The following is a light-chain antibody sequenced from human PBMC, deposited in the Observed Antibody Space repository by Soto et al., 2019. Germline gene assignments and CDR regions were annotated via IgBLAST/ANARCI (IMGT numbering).Light chain of an antibody. CDR2: EVS. Sequence: DVVMTQTPLSLSVAPGQPASISCKSSQSLLHITGETFLFWYHQKPVQSPQLLIYEVSTRVSGVPDRFSGSGSGTDFTLEISRVETDDVGIYYCMQSTQLPPTFGQGTRLGIE. V-gene: IGKV2D-29*02. CDR1: QSLLHITGETF. J-gene: IGKJ5*01. CDR3: MQSTQLPPT.